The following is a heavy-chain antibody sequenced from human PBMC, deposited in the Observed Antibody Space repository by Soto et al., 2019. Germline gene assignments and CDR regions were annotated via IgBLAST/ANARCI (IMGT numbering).Heavy chain of an antibody. V-gene: IGHV3-30-3*01. CDR3: ARDRGYYVPTYYFDY. CDR1: GFTFSSYA. CDR2: ISYDGSNK. D-gene: IGHD3-10*02. J-gene: IGHJ4*02. Sequence: PGGSLRLSCAASGFTFSSYAMHWVRQAPGKGLEWVAVISYDGSNKYYADSVKGRFTISRDNSKNTLYLQMNSLRAEDTAVYYCARDRGYYVPTYYFDYWGQGTLVTVSS.